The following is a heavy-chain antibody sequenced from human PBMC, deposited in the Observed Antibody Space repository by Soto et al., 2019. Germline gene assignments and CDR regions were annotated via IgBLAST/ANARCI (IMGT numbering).Heavy chain of an antibody. CDR2: LSKDGSVQ. Sequence: GGSLRLSCAGSGFTFSRYALHWVRLAPGKGLEWVAALSKDGSVQYWLDSVRGRFTISRANSKNTLYLQMQSLRPEDTGVYYCVRSRSGAVADSFDSWGQGTQVTVSS. J-gene: IGHJ4*02. CDR3: VRSRSGAVADSFDS. CDR1: GFTFSRYA. V-gene: IGHV3-30*04. D-gene: IGHD3-10*01.